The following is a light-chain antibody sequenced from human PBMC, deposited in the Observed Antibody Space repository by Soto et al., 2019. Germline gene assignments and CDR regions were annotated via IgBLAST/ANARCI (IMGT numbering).Light chain of an antibody. CDR2: GAS. CDR3: QKYGSSPET. Sequence: EIVLTQSPATQSLSRGQRATLSCRASQSVSSGYLAWYQLRPGQAPRLLIYGASSRATGITDRFSGSGSGTDFTLTIIRLEPEDFAVYYRQKYGSSPETFGQGTKLESK. J-gene: IGKJ2*01. CDR1: QSVSSGY. V-gene: IGKV3-20*01.